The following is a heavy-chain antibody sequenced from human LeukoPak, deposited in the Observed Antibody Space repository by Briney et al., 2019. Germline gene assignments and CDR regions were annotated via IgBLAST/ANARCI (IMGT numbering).Heavy chain of an antibody. D-gene: IGHD6-13*01. CDR3: ARVSSRIAAAPMGY. J-gene: IGHJ4*02. CDR2: ISSSSSHI. CDR1: GFTFSSYS. V-gene: IGHV3-21*01. Sequence: GGSLRLSCAASGFTFSSYSMNWVRQAPGKGLEWVSSISSSSSHIYYADSVKGRFTISRDNAKNSLYLQMNSLRAEDTAVYYCARVSSRIAAAPMGYWGQGTLVTVSS.